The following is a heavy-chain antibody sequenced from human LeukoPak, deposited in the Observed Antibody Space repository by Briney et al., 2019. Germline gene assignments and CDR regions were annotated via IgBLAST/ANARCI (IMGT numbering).Heavy chain of an antibody. J-gene: IGHJ6*02. V-gene: IGHV4-30-4*01. CDR2: IYYSGST. CDR1: GGSISSGDYY. D-gene: IGHD6-6*01. Sequence: PSQTLSLTRTVSGGSISSGDYYWSWIRQPPGKGLEWIGYIYYSGSTYYNPSLKSRVTISVDTSKNQFSLKLSSVTAADTAVYYCARDQLRDYYYYGMDVWGQGTTVTVSS. CDR3: ARDQLRDYYYYGMDV.